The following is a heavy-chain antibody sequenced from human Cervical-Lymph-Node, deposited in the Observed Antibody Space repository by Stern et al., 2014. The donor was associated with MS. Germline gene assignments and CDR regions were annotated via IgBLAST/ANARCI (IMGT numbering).Heavy chain of an antibody. Sequence: VQLLESGAEMKRPGTSMKVSCKASGYTFTDYYMHWVRQAPGKGLQWMGRINPKTGGANYTEAFQGRVTMARDTSISTGYMVLSSLRSDDTAVYYCAREIHPAITFDIWGQGTVVTVSS. D-gene: IGHD2-21*01. J-gene: IGHJ3*02. CDR3: AREIHPAITFDI. CDR1: GYTFTDYY. V-gene: IGHV1-2*06. CDR2: INPKTGGA.